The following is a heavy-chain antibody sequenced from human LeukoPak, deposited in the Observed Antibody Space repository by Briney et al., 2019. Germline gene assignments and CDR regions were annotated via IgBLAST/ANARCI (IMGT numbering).Heavy chain of an antibody. V-gene: IGHV4-59*01. Sequence: SETLSLTCTVSGGSISSYYWSWIRQPPGKGLEWIGYIYYSGSTNYNPSLKSRVTISVDTSKNQFSLKLSSVTAADTAVYYCARVKDPGGYYYYYYMDVWGKGTTVTVSS. CDR3: ARVKDPGGYYYYYYMDV. CDR2: IYYSGST. J-gene: IGHJ6*03. D-gene: IGHD3-16*01. CDR1: GGSISSYY.